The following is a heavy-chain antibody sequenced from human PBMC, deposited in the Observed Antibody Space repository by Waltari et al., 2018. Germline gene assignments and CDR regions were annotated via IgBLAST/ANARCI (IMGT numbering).Heavy chain of an antibody. Sequence: DVQLLESGGGLVQPGGSLRLSCAASGFTFTSYALSWVRQAPGKGLEWVSGITGSGTVTYYTHSVKGRFTISRDNSKNTVYLQMNSLRAEDTALYYCAKDSAVASVNYFDYWGQGALVTVSS. CDR2: ITGSGTVT. CDR3: AKDSAVASVNYFDY. J-gene: IGHJ4*02. V-gene: IGHV3-23*01. CDR1: GFTFTSYA.